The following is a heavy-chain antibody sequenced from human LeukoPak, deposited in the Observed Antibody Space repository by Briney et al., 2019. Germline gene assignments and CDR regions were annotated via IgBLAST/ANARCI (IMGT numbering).Heavy chain of an antibody. V-gene: IGHV1-18*01. CDR1: GYTLTELS. CDR2: ISAYNGST. D-gene: IGHD6-19*01. CDR3: ARDLTSNVAVTEYHYYAMDV. J-gene: IGHJ6*02. Sequence: ASVKVSCKVSGYTLTELSMHWVRQAPGQGLEWMGWISAYNGSTKYAQKLQGRVTMTTDTSTGTAYMELRSLRPDDTAVYYCARDLTSNVAVTEYHYYAMDVWGQGTTVTVSS.